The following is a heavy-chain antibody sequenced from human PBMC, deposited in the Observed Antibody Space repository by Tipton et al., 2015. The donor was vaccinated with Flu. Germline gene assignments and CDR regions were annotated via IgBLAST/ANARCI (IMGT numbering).Heavy chain of an antibody. CDR2: MYYDGST. D-gene: IGHD3-10*01. J-gene: IGHJ5*02. CDR3: ARTYGPFHWFYP. Sequence: TLSLTCTVSGDSISSSTDYWGWIRQPPGKGLEWIGTMYYDGSTYYNPSLRSRVTISLDTSKNQCSLSLSSVTAADTAVYYCARTYGPFHWFYPWGQGTLITVSS. V-gene: IGHV4-39*01. CDR1: GDSISSSTDY.